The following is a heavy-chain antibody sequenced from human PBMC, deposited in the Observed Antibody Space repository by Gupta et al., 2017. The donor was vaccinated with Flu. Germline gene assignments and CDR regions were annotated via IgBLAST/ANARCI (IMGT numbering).Heavy chain of an antibody. CDR2: VSYDVNVK. V-gene: IGHV3-30*18. CDR3: AKVGTPTWSYTFDY. D-gene: IGHD3-10*01. CDR1: GFLSSSYG. J-gene: IGHJ4*02. Sequence: QVQLVESGGGVVQPGRSLRLSCAASGFLSSSYGMHWVRQAPGKGLEWVSVVSYDVNVKYYADSVKGRFTISRDNSKNTLYLQMNSLRAEDTAVYYCAKVGTPTWSYTFDYWGQGTLVTVSS.